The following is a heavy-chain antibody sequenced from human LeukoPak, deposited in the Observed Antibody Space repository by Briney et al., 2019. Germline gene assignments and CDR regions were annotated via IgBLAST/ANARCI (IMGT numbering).Heavy chain of an antibody. V-gene: IGHV4-39*07. CDR3: TRELSGSQDS. Sequence: PSETLSLTCTVSGGSISSSSYYWGWIRQPPGKGLEWIGSIYYSGSTYNNPFLKSRVTISIDTSKNQFSLNLSSVTAADTAVYYCTRELSGSQDSWGQGTLVTVSS. CDR2: IYYSGST. J-gene: IGHJ4*02. D-gene: IGHD3-22*01. CDR1: GGSISSSSYY.